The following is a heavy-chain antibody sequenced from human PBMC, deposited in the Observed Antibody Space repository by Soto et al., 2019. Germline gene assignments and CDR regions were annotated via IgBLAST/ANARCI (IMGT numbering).Heavy chain of an antibody. V-gene: IGHV5-51*01. J-gene: IGHJ6*02. CDR3: ARHWRGGPPIYYGMAV. Sequence: GEALTLSCKGSGYSFTGYWIGWVRQMPGKGLEWMGIIYPGDSDTRYSPSFQGQVTLPADKSISTAYLQWSSLKASDTAMYYCARHWRGGPPIYYGMAVWGQGTTVTVSS. D-gene: IGHD3-3*01. CDR1: GYSFTGYW. CDR2: IYPGDSDT.